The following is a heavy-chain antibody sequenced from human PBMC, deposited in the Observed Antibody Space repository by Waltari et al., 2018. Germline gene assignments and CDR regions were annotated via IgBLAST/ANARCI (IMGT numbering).Heavy chain of an antibody. CDR1: GFTFSMYA. Sequence: EVQLVESGGGLVQPGGSLRLSCVASGFTFSMYAMQWVRQAPGKGLEYVSGMSSNGDTVYYGNSVKGRVTMSRDNSNNMLYLQMDSLRTEDTAVYYCARDGRATNDFWGQGSLVTVSS. D-gene: IGHD1-26*01. CDR2: MSSNGDTV. J-gene: IGHJ4*02. CDR3: ARDGRATNDF. V-gene: IGHV3-64*01.